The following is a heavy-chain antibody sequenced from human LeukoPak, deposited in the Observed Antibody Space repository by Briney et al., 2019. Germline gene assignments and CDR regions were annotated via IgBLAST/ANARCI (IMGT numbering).Heavy chain of an antibody. Sequence: SQTLPLTCAISGDSVTSISVAWNWIRPSPSRGLDWLGRTYYRSKWYYEYAVSVKGRININPDPSKNQFSLQLNSVTPEDTAVYYCARDHGGGYFDYWGQGTLVTVSS. CDR3: ARDHGGGYFDY. J-gene: IGHJ4*02. V-gene: IGHV6-1*01. CDR2: TYYRSKWYY. D-gene: IGHD5-24*01. CDR1: GDSVTSISVA.